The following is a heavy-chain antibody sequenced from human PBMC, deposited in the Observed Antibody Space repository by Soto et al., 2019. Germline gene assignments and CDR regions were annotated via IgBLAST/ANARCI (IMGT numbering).Heavy chain of an antibody. CDR2: IYHSGST. V-gene: IGHV4-4*02. D-gene: IGHD6-13*01. Sequence: QVQLQESGPGLVKPSGTLSLTCAVSGGSISSSNWWSWVRQPPGKGLEWIGEIYHSGSTNYNPSLNSRGTVAVDKSQIQFSLKLSSVTAADTAVYYCARAAMGGSSWPFDYWGQGTLVTVSS. J-gene: IGHJ4*02. CDR1: GGSISSSNW. CDR3: ARAAMGGSSWPFDY.